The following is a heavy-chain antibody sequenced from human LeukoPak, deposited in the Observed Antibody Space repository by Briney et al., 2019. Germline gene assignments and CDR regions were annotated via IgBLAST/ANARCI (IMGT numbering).Heavy chain of an antibody. CDR1: GFTFGSHN. Sequence: GGSLRLSCAASGFTFGSHNMNWVRQAPGKGLEWVSHISSSSDTKYYAASVKGRFTISRDNAKNSLYLQLDSLRDDDTAVYYCARVEQQPRAVCGMDVWGQGTTVTVSS. D-gene: IGHD6-13*01. CDR3: ARVEQQPRAVCGMDV. V-gene: IGHV3-48*02. J-gene: IGHJ6*02. CDR2: ISSSSDTK.